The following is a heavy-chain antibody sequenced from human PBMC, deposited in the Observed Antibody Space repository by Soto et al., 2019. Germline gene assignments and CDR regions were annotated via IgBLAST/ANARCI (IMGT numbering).Heavy chain of an antibody. V-gene: IGHV4-30-4*01. CDR1: GGSISSGDYY. J-gene: IGHJ5*02. CDR3: ARAARGAQIIYNWFDP. Sequence: SETLSLTCTVSGGSISSGDYYWSWIRQPPGKGLEWIGCIYYSGSTYYNPSLKSRVTISVDTSKNQFSLKLSSVTAADTAVYYCARAARGAQIIYNWFDPWGQGTLVTVSS. CDR2: IYYSGST. D-gene: IGHD3-10*01.